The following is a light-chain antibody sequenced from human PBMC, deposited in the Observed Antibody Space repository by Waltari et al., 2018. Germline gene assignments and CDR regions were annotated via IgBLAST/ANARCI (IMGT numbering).Light chain of an antibody. Sequence: EIVLTQSPGPLSLSPGERAILSCRASQPFGTNKLTWYQHKPVQTPRLLIYDIFMRAPGITDRVDGSGSGTEFNLTISRLEPEDFEVYYCQYYRPSHVWTFGQGTKVEIK. J-gene: IGKJ1*01. CDR2: DIF. CDR3: QYYRPSHVWT. CDR1: QPFGTNK. V-gene: IGKV3-20*01.